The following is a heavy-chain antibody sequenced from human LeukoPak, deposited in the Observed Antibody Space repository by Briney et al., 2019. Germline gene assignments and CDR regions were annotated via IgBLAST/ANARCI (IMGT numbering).Heavy chain of an antibody. V-gene: IGHV3-23*01. CDR2: ISGSGGST. D-gene: IGHD6-13*01. J-gene: IGHJ4*02. CDR1: GFTFSSYA. Sequence: PGGSLRLSCAASGFTFSSYAMSWVRQAPGKGLEWVSAISGSGGSTYYADSVKGRFTISRDNSKNTLYLQMNSLRAEDTAVYYCAKDLGFGIAAAGTWCNCGYFDYWGQGTLVTVSS. CDR3: AKDLGFGIAAAGTWCNCGYFDY.